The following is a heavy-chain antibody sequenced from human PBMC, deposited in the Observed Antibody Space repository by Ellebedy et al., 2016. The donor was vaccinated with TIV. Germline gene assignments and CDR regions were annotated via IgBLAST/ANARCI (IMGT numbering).Heavy chain of an antibody. CDR3: ARDFQYYDSSGYPIEGMDV. J-gene: IGHJ6*02. CDR2: IYYSGAT. V-gene: IGHV4-39*02. CDR1: GGSINRGGYY. D-gene: IGHD3-22*01. Sequence: SETLSLTCTVSGGSINRGGYYWGWIRQSPGKGLEWIGGIYYSGATYYNPSLRSRVAISADMSKNQFSLRMYSVTPEDTAVYYCARDFQYYDSSGYPIEGMDVWGQGTTVTVSS.